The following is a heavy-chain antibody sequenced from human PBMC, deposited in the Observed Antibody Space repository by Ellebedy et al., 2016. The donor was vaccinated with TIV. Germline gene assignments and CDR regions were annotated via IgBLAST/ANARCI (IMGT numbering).Heavy chain of an antibody. D-gene: IGHD3-10*01. CDR3: AKDRLWRGSGTQTFDN. Sequence: GESLKISCAASGFTFSSYGMHWVRQAPRKGLEWVAFIRYDGTNKFYADSVKGRFIISRDNSKNTLYLQMNSLRAEDTAVYYCAKDRLWRGSGTQTFDNWGQGTLVTVSS. CDR1: GFTFSSYG. V-gene: IGHV3-30*02. CDR2: IRYDGTNK. J-gene: IGHJ4*02.